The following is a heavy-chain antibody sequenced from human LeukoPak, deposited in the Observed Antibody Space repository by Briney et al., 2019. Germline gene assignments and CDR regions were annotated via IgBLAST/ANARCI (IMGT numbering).Heavy chain of an antibody. CDR1: GYTFTSYD. CDR3: ARGTSSSWYTSDFDY. V-gene: IGHV1-8*01. CDR2: MNPNSGNT. J-gene: IGHJ4*02. Sequence: ASVKVSCKASGYTFTSYDINWVRQATGQGLEWMGWMNPNSGNTGYAQKFQGRVTMTRNTSISTAYMELSSLRPEGTAVYYCARGTSSSWYTSDFDYWGQGTLVTVSS. D-gene: IGHD6-13*01.